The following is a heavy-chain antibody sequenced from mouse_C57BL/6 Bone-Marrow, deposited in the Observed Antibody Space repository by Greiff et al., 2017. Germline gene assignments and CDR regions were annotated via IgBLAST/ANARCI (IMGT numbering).Heavy chain of an antibody. D-gene: IGHD1-2*01. V-gene: IGHV1-81*01. CDR2: IYPRSCNT. Sequence: QVQLQQSGAELARPGASVKLSCKASGYTFTSSGISWVKQRTGQGLEWIGEIYPRSCNTYYNEKFKGKATLTADKSSSTAYMELRSLTSEDSAVYFCARAFYGLYAMDYWGQGTSVTVSA. J-gene: IGHJ4*01. CDR3: ARAFYGLYAMDY. CDR1: GYTFTSSG.